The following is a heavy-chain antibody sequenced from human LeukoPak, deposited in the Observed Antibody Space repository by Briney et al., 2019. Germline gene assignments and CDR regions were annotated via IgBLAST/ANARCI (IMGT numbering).Heavy chain of an antibody. CDR2: ISSSSSYI. CDR3: ARDRTPRFLRDCDY. Sequence: GGSLRLSCAASGFTLSSNSMNWVRQAPGKGLEWVSSISSSSSYIYYADSVKGRFTISRDNAKNSLYLQMNSLRAEDTAVYYCARDRTPRFLRDCDYWGQGTLVTVSS. D-gene: IGHD2-21*02. CDR1: GFTLSSNS. V-gene: IGHV3-21*01. J-gene: IGHJ4*02.